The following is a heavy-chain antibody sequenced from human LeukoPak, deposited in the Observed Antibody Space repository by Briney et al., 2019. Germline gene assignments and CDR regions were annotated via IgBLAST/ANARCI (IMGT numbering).Heavy chain of an antibody. CDR2: IWYDGSNK. CDR3: ARDRAAADLDY. Sequence: GGSLRLSCAASGFTFSSYGMHWVRQAPGKGLEWVAVIWYDGSNKFYADSVKGRFTISRDNSKNTLYLQMNSLRAEDTAVYYCARDRAAADLDYWGQGTLVIVSS. V-gene: IGHV3-33*01. D-gene: IGHD6-13*01. CDR1: GFTFSSYG. J-gene: IGHJ4*02.